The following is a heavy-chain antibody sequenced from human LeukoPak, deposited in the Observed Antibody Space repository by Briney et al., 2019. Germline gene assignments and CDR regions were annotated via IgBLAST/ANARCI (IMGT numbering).Heavy chain of an antibody. CDR2: ISGSGGST. J-gene: IGHJ6*02. V-gene: IGHV3-23*01. D-gene: IGHD3-3*01. CDR3: AKNDFWSGFADV. Sequence: PGGSLRLSCAASGFAFSSYAMKWVRQSPEKGLEWVSVISGSGGSTHYADSVKGRFTVSRDNFDNTLYLQMNSLRADDTALYYCAKNDFWSGFADVWGQGTTVIVSS. CDR1: GFAFSSYA.